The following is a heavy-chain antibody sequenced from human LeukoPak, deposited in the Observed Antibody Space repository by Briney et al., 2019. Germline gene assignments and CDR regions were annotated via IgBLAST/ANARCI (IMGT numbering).Heavy chain of an antibody. J-gene: IGHJ4*02. D-gene: IGHD3-22*01. V-gene: IGHV1-69*05. CDR2: IIPTFGTA. CDR1: GGTFRSYA. CDR3: ARGRSYYDSSGYYHDY. Sequence: SVKVSCKASGGTFRSYAIRWVRQAPGQGLEWMGGIIPTFGTANYAQKFQGRVTITTDESTSTAYMELRRLRSEDTAVYYCARGRSYYDSSGYYHDYWGQGTLVTVSS.